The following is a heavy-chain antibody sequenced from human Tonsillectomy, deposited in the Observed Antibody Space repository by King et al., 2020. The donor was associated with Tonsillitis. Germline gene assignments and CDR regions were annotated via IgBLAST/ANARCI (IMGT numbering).Heavy chain of an antibody. J-gene: IGHJ5*02. Sequence: QLQESGPGLVKPSETLSLTCTVSGDSITSSYWSWIRQPAGRGLEWIGRMYASGSPYYRPSLKSRVTMSLDTSKNQFSLKLTSVTAADTAVYYCARAWNRMAWFDHWGQGTLVTVSS. D-gene: IGHD1-1*01. V-gene: IGHV4-4*07. CDR2: MYASGSP. CDR1: GDSITSSY. CDR3: ARAWNRMAWFDH.